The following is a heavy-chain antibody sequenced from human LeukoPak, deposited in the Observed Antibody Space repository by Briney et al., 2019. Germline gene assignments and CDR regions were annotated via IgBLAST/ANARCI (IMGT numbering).Heavy chain of an antibody. V-gene: IGHV5-51*03. CDR3: ARLGGNYYDSSGYAFDI. CDR1: GYSFPSYW. Sequence: PGEPLKISCKGSGYSFPSYWIGWVRQMPGKGLGWMGIIYPGDSDTRYSPSFQGQVTISADKSISTAYLQWSSLKASDTAMYYCARLGGNYYDSSGYAFDIWGQGTMVTVSS. CDR2: IYPGDSDT. J-gene: IGHJ3*02. D-gene: IGHD3-22*01.